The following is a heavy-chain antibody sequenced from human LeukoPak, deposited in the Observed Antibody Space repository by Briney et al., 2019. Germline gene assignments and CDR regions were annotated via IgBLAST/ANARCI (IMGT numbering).Heavy chain of an antibody. CDR2: INPSGGST. CDR1: GYTFTSYY. J-gene: IGHJ1*01. V-gene: IGHV1-46*01. D-gene: IGHD6-6*01. Sequence: GASVKVSCKASGYTFTSYYMHWVRRAPGQGLEWMGIINPSGGSTSYAQKFQGRVTMTRDTSTSTVYMELNSLRSEDTAVYYCARGRSIAARPGYFQHWGQGTLVTVSS. CDR3: ARGRSIAARPGYFQH.